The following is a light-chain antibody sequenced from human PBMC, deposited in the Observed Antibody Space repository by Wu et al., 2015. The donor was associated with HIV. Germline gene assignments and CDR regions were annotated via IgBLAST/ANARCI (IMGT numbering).Light chain of an antibody. Sequence: AIRMTQSPSSLSASTGDRITLTCRASQSIKSNLAWYQQKPGKAPELLIYSASTLQSGVPSRFSGSGSGTDFTLTISCLQSEDFVTYYCQQYDTYPLTFGGGTKVEIK. V-gene: IGKV1-8*01. J-gene: IGKJ4*01. CDR3: QQYDTYPLT. CDR2: SAS. CDR1: QSIKSN.